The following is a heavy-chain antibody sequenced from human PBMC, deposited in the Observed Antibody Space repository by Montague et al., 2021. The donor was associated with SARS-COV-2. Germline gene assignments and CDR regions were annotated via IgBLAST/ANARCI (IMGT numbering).Heavy chain of an antibody. Sequence: SETRSLTCAVYGASSSNYYWSWIRQSPGKGLEWVGEINHSGYTDYNPSLESRLTISLDSSKKQFSLKMTSMTAADTAIYYCASAPRYSFGFWAYWGQGTLVSVSS. V-gene: IGHV4-34*01. CDR3: ASAPRYSFGFWAY. CDR2: INHSGYT. J-gene: IGHJ4*02. CDR1: GASSSNYY. D-gene: IGHD5-12*01.